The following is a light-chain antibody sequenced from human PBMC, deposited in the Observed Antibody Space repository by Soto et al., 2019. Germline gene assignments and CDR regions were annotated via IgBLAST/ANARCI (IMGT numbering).Light chain of an antibody. CDR3: QPYNNWPLT. Sequence: EIVMTQSPATLSVSPGGRATLSCRASQSISDTLAWYQQKPGQAPRLLIYGASRRATGFPARFSGSRSGPEFTLTINSLQSEDFAIYYCQPYNNWPLTFGGGTKVDIK. CDR2: GAS. CDR1: QSISDT. J-gene: IGKJ4*01. V-gene: IGKV3-15*01.